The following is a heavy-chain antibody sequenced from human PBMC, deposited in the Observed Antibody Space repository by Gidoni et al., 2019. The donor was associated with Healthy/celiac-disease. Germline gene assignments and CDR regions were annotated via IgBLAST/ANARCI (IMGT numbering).Heavy chain of an antibody. V-gene: IGHV4-59*01. D-gene: IGHD1-7*01. CDR3: ARITYNWNYVFDY. Sequence: QVQLQESGPGLVKHSETLSLTCTVSGGSISSYYWSWIRQPPGKGLEWIGYIYYSGSTNYNPSLKSRVTISVDTSKSQFSLKLSSVTAADTAVYYCARITYNWNYVFDYWGQGTLVTVSS. J-gene: IGHJ4*02. CDR2: IYYSGST. CDR1: GGSISSYY.